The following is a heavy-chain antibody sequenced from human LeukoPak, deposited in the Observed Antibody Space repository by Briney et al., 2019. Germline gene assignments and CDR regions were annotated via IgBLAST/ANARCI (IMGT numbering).Heavy chain of an antibody. CDR3: ARKLAYCGGDCYFPFDY. CDR1: GGTFSSYA. Sequence: GSSVKVSCKASGGTFSSYAISWVRQAPGQGLEWMGGIIPIFGTANYAQKFQGRVTITADESTSTAYMELSSLRSEDTAVYYCARKLAYCGGDCYFPFDYWGQGTLVTVSS. D-gene: IGHD2-21*01. V-gene: IGHV1-69*01. CDR2: IIPIFGTA. J-gene: IGHJ4*02.